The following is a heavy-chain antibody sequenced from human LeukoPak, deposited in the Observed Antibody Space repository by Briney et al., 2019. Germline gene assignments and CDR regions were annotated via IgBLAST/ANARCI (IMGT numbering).Heavy chain of an antibody. D-gene: IGHD2-2*01. CDR3: ARDRFPARLVPAARGFDY. CDR2: INPNSGGT. V-gene: IGHV1-2*02. Sequence: ASVKVSCXASGYTFTGYYMHWVRQAPGQGLEWMGWINPNSGGTNYAQKFQGRVTMTRDTSISTAYMELSRLRSDDTAVYYCARDRFPARLVPAARGFDYWGQGTLVTVSS. J-gene: IGHJ4*02. CDR1: GYTFTGYY.